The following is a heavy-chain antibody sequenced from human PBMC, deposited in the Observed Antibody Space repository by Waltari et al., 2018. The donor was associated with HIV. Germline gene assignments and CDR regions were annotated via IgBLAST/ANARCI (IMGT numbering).Heavy chain of an antibody. CDR2: IYYSGST. J-gene: IGHJ6*02. Sequence: QLQLQESGPGLVKPSETLSLTCTVSGGSISSSSYYWGWIRQPPGTGLEWIGSIYYSGSTYYNPSLKSRVTISVDTSKNQFSLKLSSVTAADTAVYYCASTEQWLEGYYYYYGMDVWGQGTTVTVSS. V-gene: IGHV4-39*01. CDR1: GGSISSSSYY. CDR3: ASTEQWLEGYYYYYGMDV. D-gene: IGHD6-19*01.